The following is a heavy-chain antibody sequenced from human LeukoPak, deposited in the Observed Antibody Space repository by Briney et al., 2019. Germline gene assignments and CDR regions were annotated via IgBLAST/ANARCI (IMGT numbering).Heavy chain of an antibody. J-gene: IGHJ4*02. CDR1: GGSISSYY. CDR2: IYTSGST. CDR3: ARTLRITIFGGVNRPFDY. D-gene: IGHD3-3*01. Sequence: PSETLSLTCTVSGGSISSYYWSWIRQPAGKGLEWIGRIYTSGSTNYNPSLKSRVTMSVDTSKNQFSLKLSSVTAADTAVYYCARTLRITIFGGVNRPFDYWGQGTLVTVSS. V-gene: IGHV4-4*07.